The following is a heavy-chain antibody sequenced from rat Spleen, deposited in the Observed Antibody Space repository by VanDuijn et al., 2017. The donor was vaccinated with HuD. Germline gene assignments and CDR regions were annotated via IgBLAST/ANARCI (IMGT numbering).Heavy chain of an antibody. J-gene: IGHJ2*01. Sequence: EVQLVESGGGLVQPGRSMKLSCAASGFTFSDYGMAWVLQAPTKGLEWVASISYDGGSTYYRDSVKGRFTISRDNAKSNLYLQMESLRSEDTATYYCAKTRYYYDGSYYYDYGGQGVMVTVSS. CDR3: AKTRYYYDGSYYYDY. D-gene: IGHD1-12*02. V-gene: IGHV5-20*01. CDR2: ISYDGGST. CDR1: GFTFSDYG.